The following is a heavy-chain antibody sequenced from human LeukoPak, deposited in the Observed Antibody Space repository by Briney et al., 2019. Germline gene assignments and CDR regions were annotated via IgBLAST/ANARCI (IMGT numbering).Heavy chain of an antibody. V-gene: IGHV3-74*01. CDR1: GFTFSSYW. D-gene: IGHD6-19*01. CDR3: ARDAYSSSPKPDY. CDR2: IKPDGSSM. Sequence: PGGSLRLSCAASGFTFSSYWMNWVRQAPGKGLVWVSRIKPDGSSMSYADSVQGRFTISRDNAKNTLYLQMNSLRAEDTAVYYCARDAYSSSPKPDYWGQGTLVTVSS. J-gene: IGHJ4*02.